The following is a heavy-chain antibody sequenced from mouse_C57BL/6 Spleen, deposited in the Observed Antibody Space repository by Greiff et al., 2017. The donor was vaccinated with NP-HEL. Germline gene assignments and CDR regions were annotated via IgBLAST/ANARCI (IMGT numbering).Heavy chain of an antibody. J-gene: IGHJ2*01. CDR1: GYTFTDYY. Sequence: EVQLQQSGPVLVEPGASVKMSCKASGYTFTDYYMNWVKQSHGKSLEWIGVINPYNGGTSYNQKFKGKATLTVDKSSSTAYMERNSLTSEDSAVYYFAGGYDYHYLDYLGQGTTLTVSS. V-gene: IGHV1-19*01. CDR3: AGGYDYHYLDY. CDR2: INPYNGGT. D-gene: IGHD2-4*01.